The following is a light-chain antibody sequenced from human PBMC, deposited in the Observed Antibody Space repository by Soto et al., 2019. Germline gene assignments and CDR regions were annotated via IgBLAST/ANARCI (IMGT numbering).Light chain of an antibody. CDR2: MAS. Sequence: EIVVTQSPLSLPVILGESASISCRSSQSLLHSNGFNYLDWYLQRPGQPPQLQIYMASSRASGVPDRFSGSESGTDFTLTITRVEAEDVGNYYCMQAVQTPWSFGQGTKVEIK. CDR3: MQAVQTPWS. J-gene: IGKJ1*01. CDR1: QSLLHSNGFNY. V-gene: IGKV2-28*01.